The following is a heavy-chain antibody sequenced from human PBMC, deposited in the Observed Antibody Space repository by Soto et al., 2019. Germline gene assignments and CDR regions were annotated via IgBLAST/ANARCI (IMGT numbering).Heavy chain of an antibody. Sequence: PSETLSLTCIVSGESISSSSYYWGWIRQPPGKGLEWIGSIYYSGRTYYNPSFKSRVTISIDTSKNQFSLKLSSVTATDTAVYNCARQRTTVATQAYFDHWGQGALVTVSS. J-gene: IGHJ4*02. CDR2: IYYSGRT. CDR3: ARQRTTVATQAYFDH. V-gene: IGHV4-39*01. CDR1: GESISSSSYY. D-gene: IGHD2-21*02.